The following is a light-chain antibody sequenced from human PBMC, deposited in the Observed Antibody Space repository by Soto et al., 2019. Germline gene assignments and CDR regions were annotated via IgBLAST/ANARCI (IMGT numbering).Light chain of an antibody. CDR3: QQYGSSPAT. CDR1: ESVRSSY. CDR2: GAS. J-gene: IGKJ1*01. V-gene: IGKV3-20*01. Sequence: EVVLSQSPGTLSLSTGDRATLSCRASESVRSSYLAWYQQKPGQAPRLLIYGASTRATGIPDRFTGSGSGTDFTLSVSRLEPEDFAVYFCQQYGSSPATFGQGTKVDI.